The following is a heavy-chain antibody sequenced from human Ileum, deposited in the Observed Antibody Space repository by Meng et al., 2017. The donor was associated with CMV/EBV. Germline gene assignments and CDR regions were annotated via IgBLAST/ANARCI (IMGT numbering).Heavy chain of an antibody. D-gene: IGHD7-27*01. CDR2: ISSSGSTI. CDR3: ARDNGGYWGRGQYGMDV. Sequence: GGSLRLSCAASGFTFDSYDINWVRQAPGKGLEWVSYISSSGSTIFYADSVKGRFTISRDNAKNSLYLQMNSLRAEDTAVYYCARDNGGYWGRGQYGMDVWGQGTTVTVSS. V-gene: IGHV3-48*03. CDR1: GFTFDSYD. J-gene: IGHJ6*02.